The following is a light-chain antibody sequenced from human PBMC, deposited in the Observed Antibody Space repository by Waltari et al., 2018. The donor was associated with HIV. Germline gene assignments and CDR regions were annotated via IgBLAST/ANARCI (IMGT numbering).Light chain of an antibody. CDR1: SGSVSTSYY. J-gene: IGLJ2*01. V-gene: IGLV8-61*01. CDR3: VLYMGSGIGV. CDR2: STN. Sequence: QTVVTQEPSFSVSPGGTVTLTCGLSSGSVSTSYYPRWYQQTPGQAPRTLTYSTNTSASGVPDRVSGSILGNKAALTITGAQADDESDYYCVLYMGSGIGVFGGGTKLTVL.